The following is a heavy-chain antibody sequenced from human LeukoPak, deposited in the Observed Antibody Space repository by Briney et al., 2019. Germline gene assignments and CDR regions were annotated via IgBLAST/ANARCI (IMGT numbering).Heavy chain of an antibody. D-gene: IGHD3-22*01. Sequence: GGSLRLSCAASGFTFTNAWMSWVRQAPGKGLEWVGRIKSKTDGGTTDYAAPVKGRFTITRDDSKNTLYLQMNSLKTEDTAVYYCRVYDASSVDFDYSGQGTLGTVSS. CDR3: RVYDASSVDFDY. CDR2: IKSKTDGGTT. V-gene: IGHV3-15*01. CDR1: GFTFTNAW. J-gene: IGHJ4*02.